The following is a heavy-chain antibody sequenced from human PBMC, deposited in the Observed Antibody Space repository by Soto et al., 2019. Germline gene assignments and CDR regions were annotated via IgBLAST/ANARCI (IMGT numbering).Heavy chain of an antibody. CDR1: GGTFSSYA. D-gene: IGHD3-22*01. CDR3: ARDGGNYYDSSGLDY. V-gene: IGHV1-69*13. CDR2: IIPIFGTA. Sequence: ASVKVSCKASGGTFSSYAISWVRQAPGQGLEWMGGIIPIFGTANYAQKFQGRVTITADESTSTAYMELSSLRSEDTAVYYCARDGGNYYDSSGLDYWGQGTLVTVSS. J-gene: IGHJ4*02.